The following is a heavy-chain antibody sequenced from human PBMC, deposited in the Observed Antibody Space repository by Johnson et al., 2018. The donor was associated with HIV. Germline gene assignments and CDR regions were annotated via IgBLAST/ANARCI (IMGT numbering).Heavy chain of an antibody. Sequence: VQLVESGGGLVQPGGSLRLSCAASGFTFSSYAMHWVRQAPGKGLEYVSAISSNGGSTYYANSVKGRFTISRDNSNNTLYLQLGSLRAEDMAVYYCARGIGEQQLVPGRPPPGDDAFDIWGQGTMVTVSS. CDR1: GFTFSSYA. V-gene: IGHV3-64*01. CDR2: ISSNGGST. CDR3: ARGIGEQQLVPGRPPPGDDAFDI. D-gene: IGHD6-13*01. J-gene: IGHJ3*02.